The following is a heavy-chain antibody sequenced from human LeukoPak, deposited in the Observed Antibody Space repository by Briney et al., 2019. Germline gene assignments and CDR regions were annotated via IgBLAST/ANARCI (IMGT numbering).Heavy chain of an antibody. CDR1: GFTVSSNY. J-gene: IGHJ4*02. CDR2: IYSGGST. Sequence: PGGPLRLSCAASGFTVSSNYMSWVRQAPGKGLEWVSVIYSGGSTYYADSVKGRFTISRDNSKNTLYLQMNSLRAEDTAVYYCARGRPDIVVVPAATSTADPWTDYWGQGTLVTVSS. CDR3: ARGRPDIVVVPAATSTADPWTDY. V-gene: IGHV3-66*01. D-gene: IGHD2-2*01.